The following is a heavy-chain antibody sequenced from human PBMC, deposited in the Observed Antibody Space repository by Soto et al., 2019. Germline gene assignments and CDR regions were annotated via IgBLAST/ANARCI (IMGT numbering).Heavy chain of an antibody. Sequence: GASVKVSCKASGYTFTSYGISWVRQAPGQGLEWMGWISAYNGNTNYAQKLQGRVTMTTDTSTSTAYMELRSLRSDDTAVYYCARDLPTGSYYDILTGYPAQSFDYWGQGTLVTVS. D-gene: IGHD3-9*01. CDR3: ARDLPTGSYYDILTGYPAQSFDY. CDR2: ISAYNGNT. V-gene: IGHV1-18*01. CDR1: GYTFTSYG. J-gene: IGHJ4*02.